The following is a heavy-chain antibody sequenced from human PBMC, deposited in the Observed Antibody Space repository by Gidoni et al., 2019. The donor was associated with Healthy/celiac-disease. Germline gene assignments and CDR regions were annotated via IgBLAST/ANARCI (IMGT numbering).Heavy chain of an antibody. CDR3: ARVGGYYDILKGMDV. Sequence: EVQLVESGGGLVQPGGSLRLSCAASGFTFSSYAMHWVRQAPGKGLEYVSAISSNGGSTYYANSVKGRFTISRDNSKNTLYLQMGSLRAEDMAVYYCARVGGYYDILKGMDVWGQGTTVTVSS. CDR1: GFTFSSYA. V-gene: IGHV3-64*01. J-gene: IGHJ6*02. CDR2: ISSNGGST. D-gene: IGHD3-9*01.